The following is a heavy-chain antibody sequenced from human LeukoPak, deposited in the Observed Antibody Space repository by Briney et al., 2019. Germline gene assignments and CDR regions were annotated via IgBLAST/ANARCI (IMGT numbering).Heavy chain of an antibody. CDR3: ARNRYGYNFGY. D-gene: IGHD5-24*01. J-gene: IGHJ4*02. V-gene: IGHV1-2*02. CDR2: INPNSGGT. Sequence: ASAKVSCKASGYTFTGYYMHWVRQAPGQGLEWMGWINPNSGGTNYAQKFQGRVTMTRDTSITSTYMELNSLTSDDTAVYYCARNRYGYNFGYWAQGTLVTVSS. CDR1: GYTFTGYY.